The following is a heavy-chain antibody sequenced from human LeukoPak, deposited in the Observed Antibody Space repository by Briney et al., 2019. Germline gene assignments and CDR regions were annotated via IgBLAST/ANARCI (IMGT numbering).Heavy chain of an antibody. CDR1: GGTFSSYA. CDR2: IIPIFGTA. D-gene: IGHD2-2*01. J-gene: IGHJ3*02. Sequence: VASVNLSCKASGGTFSSYAISGVRQAPGQGLEWMGGIIPIFGTANYAQKFQGRVTITADESTSTAYMELSSLRSEDTAVYYCARDLVEGYQLLHAFDIWGQGTMVTVSS. V-gene: IGHV1-69*13. CDR3: ARDLVEGYQLLHAFDI.